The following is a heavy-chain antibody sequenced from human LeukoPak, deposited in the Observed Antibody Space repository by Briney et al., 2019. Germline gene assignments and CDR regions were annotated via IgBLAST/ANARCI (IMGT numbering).Heavy chain of an antibody. Sequence: GGSLRLSCAASGMTFSSHWMSWVRQAPGKGLEWVANIKSDGSEKYYLDSVKGRFTISRDNAKNTLYLQMNSLRAEDTAVYYCASYDSSGYRRGGFDPWGQGTPVTVSS. CDR1: GMTFSSHW. CDR3: ASYDSSGYRRGGFDP. CDR2: IKSDGSEK. J-gene: IGHJ5*02. V-gene: IGHV3-7*01. D-gene: IGHD3-22*01.